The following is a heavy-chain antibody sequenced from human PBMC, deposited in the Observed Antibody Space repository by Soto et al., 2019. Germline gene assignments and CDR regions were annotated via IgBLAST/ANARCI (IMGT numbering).Heavy chain of an antibody. CDR3: AKRPLTAAGFDY. CDR1: GVTFSSYA. V-gene: IGHV3-23*01. J-gene: IGHJ4*02. Sequence: GGSLRLSCASSGVTFSSYAMSWVRQAPGQGLEWVSVITGSGGGTYFVDSVKGRFTISRDNSKNTVYLQMNSLRAEDTAVYYCAKRPLTAAGFDYWGQGTLVTVSS. D-gene: IGHD6-13*01. CDR2: ITGSGGGT.